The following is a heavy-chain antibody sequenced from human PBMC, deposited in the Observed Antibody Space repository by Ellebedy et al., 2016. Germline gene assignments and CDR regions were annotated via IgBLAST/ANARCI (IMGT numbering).Heavy chain of an antibody. CDR1: GYTFTSYG. CDR2: ISAYNGNT. V-gene: IGHV1-18*01. J-gene: IGHJ4*02. CDR3: ARSRGIAVAGTDIDY. Sequence: ASVKVSCKASGYTFTSYGISWVRQAPGQGLEWMGWISAYNGNTNYAQKLQGRVTMTTDTSTSTAYMELRSLRSDDTAVYYCARSRGIAVAGTDIDYWGQGTLVTVSS. D-gene: IGHD6-19*01.